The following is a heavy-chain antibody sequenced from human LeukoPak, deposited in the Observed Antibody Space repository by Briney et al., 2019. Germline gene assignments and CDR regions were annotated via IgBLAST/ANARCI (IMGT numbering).Heavy chain of an antibody. Sequence: GASVKVSCKASGYTFTGYYMHWVRQAPGQGLEWMGWINPNSGGTNYAQKFQGRVTMTRDTSISTAYMELSSLRAEDTALYYCAKDITPTIAVAGNWGQGTLVTVSS. CDR2: INPNSGGT. V-gene: IGHV1-2*02. D-gene: IGHD6-19*01. CDR1: GYTFTGYY. CDR3: AKDITPTIAVAGN. J-gene: IGHJ4*02.